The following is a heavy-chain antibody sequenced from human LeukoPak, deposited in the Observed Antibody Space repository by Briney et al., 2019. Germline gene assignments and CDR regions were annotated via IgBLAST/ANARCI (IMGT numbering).Heavy chain of an antibody. V-gene: IGHV1-18*01. CDR3: ARTTYYDFWSGYYTRRDYYYYMDV. J-gene: IGHJ6*03. D-gene: IGHD3-3*01. Sequence: ASVKVSCKASGYTFTSYGISWVRQAPGQGLEWMGWISAYNGNTNYAQKLQGRVTMTTDTSTSTAYMELRSLRSDDTAVYYCARTTYYDFWSGYYTRRDYYYYMDVWGKGTTVTVSS. CDR1: GYTFTSYG. CDR2: ISAYNGNT.